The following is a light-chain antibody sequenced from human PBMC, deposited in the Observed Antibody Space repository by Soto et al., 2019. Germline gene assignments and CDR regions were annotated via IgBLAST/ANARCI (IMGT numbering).Light chain of an antibody. CDR2: DSS. V-gene: IGKV1-5*01. J-gene: IGKJ2*01. CDR3: QQYTTYSDT. CDR1: ERISKW. Sequence: DIPMTQSPSILSASVGDRVAITCRASERISKWLAWYQQKPGKAPNDLIYDSSRLQSGGAERSSGSGSGTEFTHTISSLQDDDIATYYCQQYTTYSDTFGQVTKLEI.